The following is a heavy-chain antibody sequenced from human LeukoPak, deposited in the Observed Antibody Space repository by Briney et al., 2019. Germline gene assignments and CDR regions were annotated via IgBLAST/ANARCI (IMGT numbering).Heavy chain of an antibody. Sequence: GMSLRLSCAASGFTFSSYAMSWVRQAPGKGLEWVSAISGSGGSTYYADSVKGRFTISRDNSKNTLYLQMNSLRAEDTAVYYCATRGGGDTAMVTGYWGQGTLVTVSS. V-gene: IGHV3-23*01. J-gene: IGHJ4*02. CDR2: ISGSGGST. CDR1: GFTFSSYA. D-gene: IGHD5-18*01. CDR3: ATRGGGDTAMVTGY.